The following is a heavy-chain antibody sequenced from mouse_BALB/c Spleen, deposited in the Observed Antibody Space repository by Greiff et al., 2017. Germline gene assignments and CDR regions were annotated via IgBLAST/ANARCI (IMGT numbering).Heavy chain of an antibody. J-gene: IGHJ4*01. CDR1: GFTFSSFG. CDR3: ARSLYGNYPYYAMDY. D-gene: IGHD2-1*01. Sequence: EVHLVESGGGLVQPGGSRKLSCAASGFTFSSFGMHWVRQAPEKGLEWVAYISSGSSTIYYADTVKGRFTISRDNPKNTLFLQMTSLRSEDTAMYYCARSLYGNYPYYAMDYWGQGTSVTVSS. V-gene: IGHV5-17*02. CDR2: ISSGSSTI.